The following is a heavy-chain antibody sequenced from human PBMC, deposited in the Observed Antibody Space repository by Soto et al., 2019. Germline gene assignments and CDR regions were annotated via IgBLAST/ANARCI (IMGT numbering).Heavy chain of an antibody. J-gene: IGHJ5*02. D-gene: IGHD6-13*01. CDR3: TRDASRDSSARGWFDP. CDR1: GFTFRSFT. V-gene: IGHV3-21*01. Sequence: GGSLRLSCAASGFTFRSFTMNWVRQAPGKGLEWVSTISSNSAYIYYTDALRGRFTISRDNAKNSLHLQMNSLRAEDTAVYYCTRDASRDSSARGWFDPWGPRTLVTVSS. CDR2: ISSNSAYI.